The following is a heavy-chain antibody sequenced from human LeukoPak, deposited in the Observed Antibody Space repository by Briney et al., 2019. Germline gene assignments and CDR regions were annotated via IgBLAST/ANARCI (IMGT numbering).Heavy chain of an antibody. J-gene: IGHJ4*02. Sequence: GGSLRLSCAASGSTFSSYAMSWVRQAPGKGLEWVSAIGATGYSTYYTDSVKGRFTVSRDNSKNTLYLQMNSLRADDTAIYYCAKNSARTMVTTGLSYWGQGTLVTVSS. D-gene: IGHD4-17*01. V-gene: IGHV3-23*01. CDR2: IGATGYST. CDR1: GSTFSSYA. CDR3: AKNSARTMVTTGLSY.